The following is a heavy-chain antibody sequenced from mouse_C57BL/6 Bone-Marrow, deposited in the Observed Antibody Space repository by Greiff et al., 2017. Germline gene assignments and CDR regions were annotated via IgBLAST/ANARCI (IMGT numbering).Heavy chain of an antibody. J-gene: IGHJ4*01. Sequence: VQLQQSVAELVRPGASVKLSCTASGFNIKNTYMHWVKQRPEQGLEWIGRIDPANGNTKYAPKFQGKATITADTSSNTAYLQLSSLTSEDTAISCCALLLLGDHYAMDYWGQGTSVTVSS. CDR3: ALLLLGDHYAMDY. CDR2: IDPANGNT. D-gene: IGHD1-1*01. V-gene: IGHV14-3*01. CDR1: GFNIKNTY.